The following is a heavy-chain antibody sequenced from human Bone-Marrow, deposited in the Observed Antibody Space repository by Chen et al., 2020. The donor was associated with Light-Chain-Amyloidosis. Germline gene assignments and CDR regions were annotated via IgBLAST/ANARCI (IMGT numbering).Heavy chain of an antibody. CDR1: GYTFPNYW. CDR3: ARRRDGYNFDY. V-gene: IGHV5-51*01. J-gene: IGHJ4*02. CDR2: IYTDDSDA. Sequence: PGESLKISCKGSGYTFPNYWIGWVRQMPGKGLEWMGVIYTDDSDARYSPSFEGQVTISADKSITTAYLQWRSLKASDTAMYYCARRRDGYNFDYWGQGTLVTVSS. D-gene: IGHD5-12*01.